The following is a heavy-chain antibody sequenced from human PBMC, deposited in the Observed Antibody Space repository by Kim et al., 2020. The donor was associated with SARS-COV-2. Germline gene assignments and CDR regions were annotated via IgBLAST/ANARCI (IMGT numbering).Heavy chain of an antibody. V-gene: IGHV4-59*08. CDR3: ARSTHMSYGMDV. Sequence: SETLSLTCTVSGGSISSYYWSWIRQPPGKGLEWIGYIYYSGSTNYNPSLKSRVTISVDTSKNQFSLKLSSVTAADTAVYYCARSTHMSYGMDVWGQGTTVTVS. D-gene: IGHD2-2*01. CDR1: GGSISSYY. J-gene: IGHJ6*02. CDR2: IYYSGST.